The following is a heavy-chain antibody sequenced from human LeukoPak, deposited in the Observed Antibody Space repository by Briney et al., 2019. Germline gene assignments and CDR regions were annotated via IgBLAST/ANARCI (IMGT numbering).Heavy chain of an antibody. CDR3: ASGGYSYGPRAYDL. CDR2: IYYSGST. CDR1: GGSISSGGYY. J-gene: IGHJ2*01. D-gene: IGHD5-18*01. V-gene: IGHV4-31*03. Sequence: SQTLSLTCTVSGGSISSGGYYWSWIRQHPGKGLEWIGYIYYSGSTYYNPSLKSRVTISVDTSKNQFSLKLSSVTAADTAVYYCASGGYSYGPRAYDLWGRGTLVTVSS.